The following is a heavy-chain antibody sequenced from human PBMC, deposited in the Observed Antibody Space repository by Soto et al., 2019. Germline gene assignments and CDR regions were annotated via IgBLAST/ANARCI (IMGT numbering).Heavy chain of an antibody. CDR3: ASRTFYYYGLDV. J-gene: IGHJ6*02. V-gene: IGHV4-30-2*01. Sequence: SSETLSLTCTVSGGSITTAVYSWSWIRHPPGKALEWIGYVYHSGNAYPKPSLKSRVTISLDRSKNQFSLKMTSVTAADTALYYCASRTFYYYGLDVWGHGTPVTV. CDR2: VYHSGNA. CDR1: GGSITTAVYS.